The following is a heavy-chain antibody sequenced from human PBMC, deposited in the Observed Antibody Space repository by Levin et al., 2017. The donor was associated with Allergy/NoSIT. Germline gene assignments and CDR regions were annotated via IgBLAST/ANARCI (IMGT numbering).Heavy chain of an antibody. CDR2: ISGSGGST. J-gene: IGHJ4*02. D-gene: IGHD2/OR15-2a*01. V-gene: IGHV3-23*01. CDR1: GFTFSSYA. CDR3: AKAGSSTTVIGNYFDY. Sequence: GESLKISCAASGFTFSSYAMSWVRQAPGKGLEWVSAISGSGGSTYYADSVKGRFTISRDNSKNTLYLQMNSLRAEDTAVYYCAKAGSSTTVIGNYFDYWGQGTLVTVSS.